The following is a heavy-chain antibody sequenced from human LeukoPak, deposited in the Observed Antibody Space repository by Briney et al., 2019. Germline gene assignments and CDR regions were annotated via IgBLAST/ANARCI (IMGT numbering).Heavy chain of an antibody. J-gene: IGHJ4*02. CDR1: GFTFSSYS. V-gene: IGHV3-21*01. D-gene: IGHD2-2*01. Sequence: GGPLRLSCAASGFTFSSYSMSWVRQAPGKGLKWVSSIISGNTDIYYADSVKGRFTISRDNAKNSLYLQMHSLRAEDTAVYYCVRDFEYQLLFDYWGQGTLVTVSS. CDR2: IISGNTDI. CDR3: VRDFEYQLLFDY.